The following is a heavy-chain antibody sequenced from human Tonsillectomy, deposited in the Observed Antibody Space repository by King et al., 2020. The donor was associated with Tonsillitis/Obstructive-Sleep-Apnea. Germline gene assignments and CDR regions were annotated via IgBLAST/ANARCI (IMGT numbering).Heavy chain of an antibody. CDR2: INHSGST. Sequence: QVQLQQWGAGLLKPSETLSLTCAVYGGSFSGYYWSWIRQPPGKGLEWIGEINHSGSTNYNPSLKSRVTISLDTSKNQFSLKLSSVTAADTAVYYCARNIVVVVVATDPFDYWGQGTLVTVSS. CDR3: ARNIVVVVVATDPFDY. J-gene: IGHJ4*02. D-gene: IGHD2-15*01. CDR1: GGSFSGYY. V-gene: IGHV4-34*01.